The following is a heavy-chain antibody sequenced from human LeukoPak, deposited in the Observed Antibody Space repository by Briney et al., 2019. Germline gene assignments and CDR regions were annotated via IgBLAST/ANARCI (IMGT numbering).Heavy chain of an antibody. Sequence: GGSLRLSCVASGFTFSSYGIHWVRQAPGKGLEWVAVISYDGSNKYYADSVKGRFTISRDNSKNTLYLQMNSLRAEDTALYYCARDSGMEAWDSSGSPLYNWFDPWGQGTLVTVSS. J-gene: IGHJ5*02. D-gene: IGHD6-19*01. CDR2: ISYDGSNK. CDR3: ARDSGMEAWDSSGSPLYNWFDP. CDR1: GFTFSSYG. V-gene: IGHV3-30*03.